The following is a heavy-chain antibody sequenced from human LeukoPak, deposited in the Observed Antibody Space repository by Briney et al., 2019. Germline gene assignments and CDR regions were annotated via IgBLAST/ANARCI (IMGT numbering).Heavy chain of an antibody. V-gene: IGHV3-9*01. CDR3: AKGLYGDYVGYFDF. CDR2: ISWNSGRI. Sequence: GGSLRLSCAASGFTFVVYAMHWVREGPGKGLEWLSGISWNSGRIDYADSVKGRFTISRDNAKNPLYLQMNSLRAEDTALYYCAKGLYGDYVGYFDFWGQGTQVTVSS. J-gene: IGHJ4*02. D-gene: IGHD4-17*01. CDR1: GFTFVVYA.